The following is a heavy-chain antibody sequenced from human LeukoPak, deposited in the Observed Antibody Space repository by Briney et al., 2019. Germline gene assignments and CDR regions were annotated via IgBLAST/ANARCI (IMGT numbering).Heavy chain of an antibody. CDR2: INHSGST. V-gene: IGHV4-34*01. J-gene: IGHJ5*02. CDR3: AREYSGSYHGFDP. CDR1: GGSFSGYY. Sequence: SETLSLTCAVYGGSFSGYYWSWIRQPPGKGLEWIGEINHSGSTNYNPSLKSRVTISVDTSKNQFSLKLSSVTAADTAVYYCAREYSGSYHGFDPWGQGTLVTVSS. D-gene: IGHD1-26*01.